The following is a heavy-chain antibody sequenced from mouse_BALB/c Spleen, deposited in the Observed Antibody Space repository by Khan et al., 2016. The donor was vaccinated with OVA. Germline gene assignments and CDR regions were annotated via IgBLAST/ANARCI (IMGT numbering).Heavy chain of an antibody. CDR1: GFTFTSYW. CDR3: ASGGYGSLAY. D-gene: IGHD1-1*02. V-gene: IGHV1S81*02. CDR2: INPSDGRT. Sequence: QVQLKQSGAELVKPGASVKLSCKASGFTFTSYWMHWMKQRPGQGLDWIGYINPSDGRTHFNEKFRSKATLTVDKSSSTAYMQLTSLPSEDSAVYYCASGGYGSLAYWGQGTLVTVSA. J-gene: IGHJ3*01.